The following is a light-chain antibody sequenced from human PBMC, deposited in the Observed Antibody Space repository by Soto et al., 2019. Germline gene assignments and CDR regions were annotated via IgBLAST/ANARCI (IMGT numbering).Light chain of an antibody. CDR3: QHYNNWPRT. Sequence: EIVMTQSPATLSLSPGERATLSCRASQSITSNLAWYQQRPGQAPRLLIYNVFTRATGIPARFSGSGSGTEFTLTISSLQSEDFAVYYCQHYNNWPRTFGQGTKVDIK. V-gene: IGKV3-15*01. J-gene: IGKJ1*01. CDR2: NVF. CDR1: QSITSN.